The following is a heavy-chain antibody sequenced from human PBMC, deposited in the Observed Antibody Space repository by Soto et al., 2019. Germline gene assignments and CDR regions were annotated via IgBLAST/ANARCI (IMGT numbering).Heavy chain of an antibody. D-gene: IGHD6-13*01. CDR2: IYYSGST. CDR1: GDSISSYY. CDR3: ASSNIAAAGFYYYGMDV. J-gene: IGHJ6*02. V-gene: IGHV4-59*01. Sequence: QVQLQESGPGLVKPSETLSPTCTVSGDSISSYYWSWIRQPPGKGLEWIGYIYYSGSTNYNPSLKSRVTISVDTSKNQFSLNLSSVTAADTAVYYCASSNIAAAGFYYYGMDVWGRGTTVTVSS.